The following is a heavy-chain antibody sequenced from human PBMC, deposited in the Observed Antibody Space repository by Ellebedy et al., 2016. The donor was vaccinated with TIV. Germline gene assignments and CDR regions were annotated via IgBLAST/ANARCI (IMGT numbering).Heavy chain of an antibody. CDR2: INTGNDNT. J-gene: IGHJ6*02. D-gene: IGHD3-3*01. CDR3: ATREWQDPMDV. Sequence: ASVKVSCXTSGYIFTTYTIHWVRQAPGQSLEWMGWINTGNDNTKYSQKLQGRVTITRDYMELSGLMSEDTAVYYCATREWQDPMDVWGQGTTVTVSS. V-gene: IGHV1-3*04. CDR1: GYIFTTYT.